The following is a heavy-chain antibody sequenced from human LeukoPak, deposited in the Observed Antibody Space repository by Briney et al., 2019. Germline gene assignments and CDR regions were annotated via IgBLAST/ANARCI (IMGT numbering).Heavy chain of an antibody. D-gene: IGHD3-3*01. V-gene: IGHV3-23*01. CDR3: AKASRAYDFWSGYEFPPYYYYMDV. J-gene: IGHJ6*03. Sequence: PGGSLRLSCAASGFTFSSYAMSWVRQAPGKGLEWVSAISGSGGSTYYADSVKGRFTISRDNSKNTLYLQMNSLRAEDTAVYYCAKASRAYDFWSGYEFPPYYYYMDVWGKGTTVTVSS. CDR2: ISGSGGST. CDR1: GFTFSSYA.